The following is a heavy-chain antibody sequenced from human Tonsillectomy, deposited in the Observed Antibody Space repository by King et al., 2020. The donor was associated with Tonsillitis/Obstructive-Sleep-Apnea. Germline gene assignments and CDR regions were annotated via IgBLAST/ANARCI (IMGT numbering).Heavy chain of an antibody. CDR2: IRSKANSYAT. CDR3: TGRPGYCSSTNCYAESGMDV. CDR1: GFTFSGST. Sequence: GQLVQSGGGLVQPGGSLKLSCAASGFTFSGSTMHWVRQASGKGLEWVGRIRSKANSYATAYAASVKGRFTISRDDSQNTAYLQMNSLKTEDTALYYCTGRPGYCSSTNCYAESGMDVWGKGTTVTVSS. D-gene: IGHD2-2*01. V-gene: IGHV3-73*01. J-gene: IGHJ6*04.